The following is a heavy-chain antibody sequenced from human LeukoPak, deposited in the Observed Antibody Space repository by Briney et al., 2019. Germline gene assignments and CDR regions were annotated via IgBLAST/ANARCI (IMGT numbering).Heavy chain of an antibody. Sequence: PGGSLRLSCAASGFTFSSYWMHWVRQAPGKGPEWVAVISYDGSNKYYADSVKGRFTISRDNSKNTLYLQMNSLRAEDTALYYCAKGPYYDLEYAFDIWGQGTMVTVSS. CDR1: GFTFSSYW. CDR3: AKGPYYDLEYAFDI. J-gene: IGHJ3*02. CDR2: ISYDGSNK. D-gene: IGHD3/OR15-3a*01. V-gene: IGHV3-30*18.